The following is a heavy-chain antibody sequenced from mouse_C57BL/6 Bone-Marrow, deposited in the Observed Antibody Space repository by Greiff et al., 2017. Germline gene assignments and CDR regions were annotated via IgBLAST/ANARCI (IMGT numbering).Heavy chain of an antibody. D-gene: IGHD1-1*01. CDR1: GFSFNTYA. Sequence: EVKLVESGGGLVQPKGSLKLSCAASGFSFNTYAMNWVRQAPGKGLEWVARIRSKSNNYATYYADSVKDRFTISRDDSESMLYLQMNNLKTEDTAMYYCVRAGGAPLYYYGSSYVAWFAYWGQGTLVTVSA. CDR3: VRAGGAPLYYYGSSYVAWFAY. J-gene: IGHJ3*01. CDR2: IRSKSNNYAT. V-gene: IGHV10-1*01.